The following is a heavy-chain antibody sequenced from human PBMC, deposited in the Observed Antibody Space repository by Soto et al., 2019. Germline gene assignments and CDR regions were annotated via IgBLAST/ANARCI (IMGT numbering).Heavy chain of an antibody. J-gene: IGHJ5*02. CDR3: ARGHLTNWFDP. CDR2: INHSGST. CDR1: GGSFSGYY. V-gene: IGHV4-34*01. Sequence: SETLSLTCAVYGGSFSGYYWSWIRQPPGKGLEWIGEINHSGSTNYNPSLKSRVTISVDTSKNQFSLKLSSVTAADTAVYYCARGHLTNWFDPWGQGTLVTVSS.